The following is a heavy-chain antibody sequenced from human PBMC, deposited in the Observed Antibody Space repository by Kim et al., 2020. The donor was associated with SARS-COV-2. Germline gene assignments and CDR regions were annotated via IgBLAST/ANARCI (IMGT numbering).Heavy chain of an antibody. CDR2: T. J-gene: IGHJ4*02. D-gene: IGHD3-16*01. Sequence: TNYAQKLQGRVTMTTDTSTSTAYMELRSLRSDDTAVYYCARRLTQGLFDYWGQGTLVTVSS. V-gene: IGHV1-18*01. CDR3: ARRLTQGLFDY.